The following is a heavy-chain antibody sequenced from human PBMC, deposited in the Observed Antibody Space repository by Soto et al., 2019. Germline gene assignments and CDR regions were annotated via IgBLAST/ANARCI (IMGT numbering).Heavy chain of an antibody. D-gene: IGHD3-16*02. Sequence: QVQLVQSGVEVKKPGASVKVSCKASGYTLTSYGLSWVRQAPGQGIEWMGWISTYNGDTNYAQKFQGRVTMTADTSTNTAYMELRSLRSDDTAMYYCARDLGSPCYPFEYWGRCTLVTVSS. CDR2: ISTYNGDT. V-gene: IGHV1-18*01. CDR3: ARDLGSPCYPFEY. CDR1: GYTLTSYG. J-gene: IGHJ4*02.